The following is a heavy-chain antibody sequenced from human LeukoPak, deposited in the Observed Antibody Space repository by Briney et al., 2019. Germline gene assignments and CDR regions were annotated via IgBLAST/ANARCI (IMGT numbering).Heavy chain of an antibody. CDR3: AGKYYYDTSGYFYVDY. D-gene: IGHD3-22*01. CDR1: GYSISSGYY. J-gene: IGHJ4*02. Sequence: SETLSLTCTVSGYSISSGYYWGWIRQSPGKGLEWIGSIYHSGSTYYNPSLKSRVTISLDTSKIQFSLKLSSVTAADTAVYYCAGKYYYDTSGYFYVDYWGQGTLVTVSS. CDR2: IYHSGST. V-gene: IGHV4-38-2*02.